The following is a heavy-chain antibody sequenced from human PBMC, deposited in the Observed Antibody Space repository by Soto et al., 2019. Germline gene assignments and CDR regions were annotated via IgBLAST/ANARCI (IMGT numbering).Heavy chain of an antibody. D-gene: IGHD4-17*01. CDR2: IDPSDSYT. J-gene: IGHJ6*02. V-gene: IGHV5-10-1*01. CDR1: GYSFTSYW. Sequence: GESLKISCKGSGYSFTSYWISWVRQMPGKGLEWMGRIDPSDSYTNYSPSFQGHVTISADKSISTAYLQWSSLKASDTAVYYCARDQTYGDSPFGMDVWGQGTTVPVSS. CDR3: ARDQTYGDSPFGMDV.